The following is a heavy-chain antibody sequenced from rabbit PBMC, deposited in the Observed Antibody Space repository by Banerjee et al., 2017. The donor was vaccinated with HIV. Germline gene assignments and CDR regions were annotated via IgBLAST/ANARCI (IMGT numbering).Heavy chain of an antibody. D-gene: IGHD1-1*01. CDR1: GLDFSGDSY. J-gene: IGHJ6*01. V-gene: IGHV1S40*01. Sequence: QSLEESWGDLVKPGASLTLTCTASGLDFSGDSYDSYMCWVRLAPGKGLEWIACIDIGSSGFTYFASWAKGRFTISKTSSTTVTLQMTSLTAADTATYFCARDTSSSFSSYGMDLWGPGTLVTVS. CDR3: ARDTSSSFSSYGMDL. CDR2: IDIGSSGFT.